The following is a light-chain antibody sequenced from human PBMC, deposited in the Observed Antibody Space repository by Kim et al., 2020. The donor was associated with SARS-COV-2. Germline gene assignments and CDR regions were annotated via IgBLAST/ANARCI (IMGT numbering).Light chain of an antibody. CDR1: QSVSRNY. V-gene: IGKV3-20*01. Sequence: WPTGERATLSCRASQSVSRNYLTWYQQKPGQAPRLLIYGASSRATGIPDRFSGSGSGTDFTLTISRLEPEDFAVYYCQQYGGSPLTFGGGTKVAI. J-gene: IGKJ4*01. CDR3: QQYGGSPLT. CDR2: GAS.